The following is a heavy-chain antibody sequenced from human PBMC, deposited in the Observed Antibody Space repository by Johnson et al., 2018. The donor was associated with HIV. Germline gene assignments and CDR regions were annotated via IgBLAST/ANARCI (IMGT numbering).Heavy chain of an antibody. V-gene: IGHV3-30-3*02. D-gene: IGHD3-9*01. CDR3: AKTIARNAFDI. Sequence: QVLLVESGGGVVQPGRSLRLSCAASGFTFSSYAMHWVRQAPGKGLEWVAVISYDGSNKYYADSVKGRFTISRDNSKNTLYLQMNSLRAEDTAVYYCAKTIARNAFDIWGQGTMVTVSS. J-gene: IGHJ3*02. CDR2: ISYDGSNK. CDR1: GFTFSSYA.